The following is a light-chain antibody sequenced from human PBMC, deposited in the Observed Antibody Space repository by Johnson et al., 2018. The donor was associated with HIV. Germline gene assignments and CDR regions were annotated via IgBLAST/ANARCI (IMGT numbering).Light chain of an antibody. CDR1: SSNIGNNY. Sequence: QSVLTQPPSVSAAPRQKVTISCSGSSSNIGNNYVSWYQQLPGTAPKLLVYDNNKRPSGIPDRFSGSKSGRSATLGITGLQTGDEADYCCGTWDSSLSAGGYVFGTGTKVTVL. J-gene: IGLJ1*01. V-gene: IGLV1-51*01. CDR3: GTWDSSLSAGGYV. CDR2: DNN.